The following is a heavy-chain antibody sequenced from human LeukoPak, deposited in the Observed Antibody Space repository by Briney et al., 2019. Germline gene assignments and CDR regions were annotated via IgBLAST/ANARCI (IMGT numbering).Heavy chain of an antibody. CDR1: GGTFSSYA. J-gene: IGHJ4*02. D-gene: IGHD3-9*01. CDR2: IIPIFGTA. Sequence: ASVKVSCKASGGTFSSYAISWVRQAPGQGLGWMGGIIPIFGTANYAQKFQGRVTITADESTSTAYMELSSLRSEDTAVYYCARDQSRLTGYYHYWGQGTLVTVSS. V-gene: IGHV1-69*01. CDR3: ARDQSRLTGYYHY.